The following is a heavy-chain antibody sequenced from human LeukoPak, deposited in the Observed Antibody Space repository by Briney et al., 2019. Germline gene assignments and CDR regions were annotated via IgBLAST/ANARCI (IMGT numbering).Heavy chain of an antibody. CDR1: GFTFSSYW. J-gene: IGHJ4*02. CDR2: INSDGSST. D-gene: IGHD1-26*01. Sequence: GGSLRLSCVASGFTFSSYWMHRVRQAPGKGLVWVSRINSDGSSTSYADSVKGRFTISRDNAKNTLYLQMNSLRAEDTAVYYCAREGWELLHFDYWGQGTLVTVSS. CDR3: AREGWELLHFDY. V-gene: IGHV3-74*01.